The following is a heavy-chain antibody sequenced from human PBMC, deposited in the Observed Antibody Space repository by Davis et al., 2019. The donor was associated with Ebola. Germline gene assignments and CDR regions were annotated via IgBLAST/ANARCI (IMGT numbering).Heavy chain of an antibody. V-gene: IGHV4-34*01. CDR1: GGSFSGYY. D-gene: IGHD5-18*01. CDR2: INHTGST. CDR3: ARGGLYNYGYRRNFDY. J-gene: IGHJ4*02. Sequence: PSETLSLTCAVYGGSFSGYYWSWIRQSPGKGLEWIGEINHTGSTNYNPSLKSRVTISVDTSKNQFSLKLSSVTAADTAVYYCARGGLYNYGYRRNFDYWGQGTLVTVSS.